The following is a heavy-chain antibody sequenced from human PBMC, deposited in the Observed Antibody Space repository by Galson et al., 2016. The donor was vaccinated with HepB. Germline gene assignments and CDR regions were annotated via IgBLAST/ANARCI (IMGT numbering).Heavy chain of an antibody. J-gene: IGHJ6*02. D-gene: IGHD3-10*01. Sequence: ETLSLTCGVYGESFSGYYWNWIRQSPGKGLEWIGEINHSGSTHDNPSLKSRVTMSVDTSKKQFSLKLSSVTAADTAVYYCARVPYYYPSGSQSRKSKSMDVWGQGTTVTVSS. CDR3: ARVPYYYPSGSQSRKSKSMDV. V-gene: IGHV4-34*01. CDR2: INHSGST. CDR1: GESFSGYY.